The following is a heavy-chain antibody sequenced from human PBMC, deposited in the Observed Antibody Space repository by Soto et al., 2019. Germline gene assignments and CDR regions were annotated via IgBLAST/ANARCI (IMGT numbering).Heavy chain of an antibody. CDR3: ARATLWCSSTSCYDRGFDY. CDR1: GGSFSGYY. CDR2: INHSGST. Sequence: PSETLSLTCAVYGGSFSGYYWSWIRQPPGKGLEWIGEINHSGSTNYNPSLKSRVTISVDTSKNQFSLKLSSVTAADTAVYYCARATLWCSSTSCYDRGFDYWGQGTLVTVSS. V-gene: IGHV4-34*01. J-gene: IGHJ4*02. D-gene: IGHD2-2*01.